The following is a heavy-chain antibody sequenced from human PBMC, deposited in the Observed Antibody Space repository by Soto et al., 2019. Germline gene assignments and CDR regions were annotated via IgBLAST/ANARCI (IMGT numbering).Heavy chain of an antibody. D-gene: IGHD2-15*01. Sequence: QVQLVESGGGVVQPGRSLRLSCAASGFTFSSYGMHWVRQAPGKGLEWVAVIWYDGSNKYYADSVKGRFTISRDNSKNALYLQMNSLGAEDTAVYYCARDRRLSDGGNYYGMDFWGQGTTVTVSS. CDR1: GFTFSSYG. CDR2: IWYDGSNK. V-gene: IGHV3-33*01. J-gene: IGHJ6*02. CDR3: ARDRRLSDGGNYYGMDF.